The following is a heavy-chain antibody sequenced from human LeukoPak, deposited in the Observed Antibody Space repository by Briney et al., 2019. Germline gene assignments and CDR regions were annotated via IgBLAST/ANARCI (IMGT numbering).Heavy chain of an antibody. Sequence: PGGSLRLSCEASGFTFSSYDMNWVRQAPGKGLEWVSAISGSGGSTYYADSVKGRFTISRDNSKNMLYLQMNSLRAEDTAAYYCTKKAVLVIGNYFDYWGQGTLVTVSS. J-gene: IGHJ4*02. V-gene: IGHV3-23*01. D-gene: IGHD2-21*01. CDR3: TKKAVLVIGNYFDY. CDR2: ISGSGGST. CDR1: GFTFSSYD.